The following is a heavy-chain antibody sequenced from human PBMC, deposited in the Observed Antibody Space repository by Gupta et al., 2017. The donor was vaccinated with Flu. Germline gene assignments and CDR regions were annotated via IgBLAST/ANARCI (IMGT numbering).Heavy chain of an antibody. J-gene: IGHJ4*02. D-gene: IGHD2-8*01. CDR2: INAVDGDT. CDR3: ARGASYCTKGACSWGYYFQY. V-gene: IGHV1-3*01. Sequence: QLHLVQSGAEVKNPGASVTVSCKGSDSTFIQYAMSWLRQAPGQSLEWIGRINAVDGDTKYSQKFQGRVTITRDTSANKDYRELSSLTVEDTAVYYCARGASYCTKGACSWGYYFQYWGQGTLVTVSS. CDR1: DSTFIQYA.